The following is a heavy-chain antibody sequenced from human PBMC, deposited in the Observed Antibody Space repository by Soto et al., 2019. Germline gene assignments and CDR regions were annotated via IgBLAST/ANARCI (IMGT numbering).Heavy chain of an antibody. CDR2: IIPIFGTA. CDR3: ATHSSGPGSYYYGMDV. D-gene: IGHD6-19*01. J-gene: IGHJ6*02. Sequence: QVQLVQSGAEVKKPGSSVKVSCKASGGTFSSYAISWVRQAPGQGLEWMGGIIPIFGTANYAKKFQGRVTITADECTRTAYMELSSLRSEDTAGYCCATHSSGPGSYYYGMDVWGQGTTVTVSS. CDR1: GGTFSSYA. V-gene: IGHV1-69*12.